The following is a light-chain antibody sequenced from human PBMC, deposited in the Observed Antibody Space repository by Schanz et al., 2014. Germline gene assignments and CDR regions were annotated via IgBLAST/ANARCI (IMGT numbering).Light chain of an antibody. CDR1: SSDVGYYNY. Sequence: QSALTQPASVSGSPGQSITISCTGTSSDVGYYNYVSWYQQSPGRAPKVIIFDVTNRPSGVPDRFSGSKSGNTASLTISGLQAEDEADYYCSSYAGSSGFRVFGGGTKLTVL. V-gene: IGLV2-14*01. J-gene: IGLJ3*02. CDR3: SSYAGSSGFRV. CDR2: DVT.